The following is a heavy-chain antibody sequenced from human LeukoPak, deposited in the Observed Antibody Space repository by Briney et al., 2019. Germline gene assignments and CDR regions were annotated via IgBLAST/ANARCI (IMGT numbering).Heavy chain of an antibody. Sequence: ASVKVSCKASGYTFTSYAMNWVRQAPGQGLEWMGWINTNTGNPTYAQGFTGRFVFSLDTSVSTAYLQISSLKAEDTAVYYCARFGIAAAEGFYYYYYYMDVWGKGTTVTVSS. V-gene: IGHV7-4-1*02. J-gene: IGHJ6*03. D-gene: IGHD6-13*01. CDR1: GYTFTSYA. CDR2: INTNTGNP. CDR3: ARFGIAAAEGFYYYYYYMDV.